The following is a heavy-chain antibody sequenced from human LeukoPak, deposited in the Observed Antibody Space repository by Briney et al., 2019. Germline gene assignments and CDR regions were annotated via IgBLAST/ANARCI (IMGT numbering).Heavy chain of an antibody. CDR2: ISSSGSTI. CDR1: GFTFSSYE. Sequence: PGGSLRLSCAASGFTFSSYEMNWVRQAPGKGLEWVSYISSSGSTIYYADSVKGRFTTSRDNAKNSLYLQMNSLRAEDTAVYYCARDRQRGYSYGFDYWGQGTLVTVSS. V-gene: IGHV3-48*03. J-gene: IGHJ4*02. D-gene: IGHD5-18*01. CDR3: ARDRQRGYSYGFDY.